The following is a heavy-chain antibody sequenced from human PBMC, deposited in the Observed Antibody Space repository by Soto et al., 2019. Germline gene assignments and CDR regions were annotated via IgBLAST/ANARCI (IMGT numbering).Heavy chain of an antibody. CDR2: MRSDGGRI. CDR3: VKSRGGAHYDCFD. V-gene: IGHV3-64D*06. D-gene: IGHD2-21*01. CDR1: GFTFSSFS. Sequence: GGSLRRSCSAAGFTFSSFSMHWVRQSSGKGLEYVSHMRSDGGRIYYADSVKGRFTISRDNSNNMLYLQMSSLRPDDPAVYYCVKSRGGAHYDCFDWGQGTQVTVSS. J-gene: IGHJ4*02.